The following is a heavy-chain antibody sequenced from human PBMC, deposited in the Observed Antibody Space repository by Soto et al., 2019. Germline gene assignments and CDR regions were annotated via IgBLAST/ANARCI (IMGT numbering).Heavy chain of an antibody. CDR3: ARARGGYCSSTSCLLFRPNYGMDV. CDR2: INHSGST. D-gene: IGHD2-2*01. Sequence: SETLSLTCAVYGGSFSGYYWSWIRQPPGKGLEWIGEINHSGSTNYNPSLKSRATISVDTSKNQFSLKLSSVTAADTAVYYCARARGGYCSSTSCLLFRPNYGMDVWGQGTTVTVSS. V-gene: IGHV4-34*01. CDR1: GGSFSGYY. J-gene: IGHJ6*02.